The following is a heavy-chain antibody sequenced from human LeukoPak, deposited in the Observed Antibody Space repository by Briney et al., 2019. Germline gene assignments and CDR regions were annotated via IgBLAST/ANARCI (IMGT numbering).Heavy chain of an antibody. CDR3: ARGEWPLPFDY. CDR1: GFTVSSNY. D-gene: IGHD2-21*01. J-gene: IGHJ4*02. Sequence: GGSLRLSCAASGFTVSSNYMSWVRQAPGKGLEWVSVIYSGGSTYYADSVKGRFTISRDNPKNTLYLQMNSLRAEDTAVYYCARGEWPLPFDYWGQGTLVTVSS. CDR2: IYSGGST. V-gene: IGHV3-66*01.